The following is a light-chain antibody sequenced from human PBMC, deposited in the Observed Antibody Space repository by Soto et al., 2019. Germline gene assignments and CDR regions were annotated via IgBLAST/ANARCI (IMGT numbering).Light chain of an antibody. Sequence: DTVLTQSPDTLSLSPGEGATLPCRASQSLRSRYLAWYQQKAGQAPRLLIYGVSTRATGIPDRFSGSGSGTDFTLTISRLEPEDFAVYYCQQYDTSPRTFGQGTKVDIK. CDR3: QQYDTSPRT. V-gene: IGKV3-20*01. J-gene: IGKJ1*01. CDR1: QSLRSRY. CDR2: GVS.